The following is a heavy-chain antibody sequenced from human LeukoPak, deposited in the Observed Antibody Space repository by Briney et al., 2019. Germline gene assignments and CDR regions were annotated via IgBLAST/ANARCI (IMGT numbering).Heavy chain of an antibody. Sequence: SETLSLTCTVSGYSISSDYYWGWIRQPPGKGLEWIGSIHRSGSTYYTPSLKSRVTISVDTSKNQFSLKLSSVTAADTAVYYWARVVEMATIFYYFDYWGQGTLVTVSS. J-gene: IGHJ4*02. D-gene: IGHD5-24*01. CDR1: GYSISSDYY. CDR3: ARVVEMATIFYYFDY. V-gene: IGHV4-38-2*02. CDR2: IHRSGST.